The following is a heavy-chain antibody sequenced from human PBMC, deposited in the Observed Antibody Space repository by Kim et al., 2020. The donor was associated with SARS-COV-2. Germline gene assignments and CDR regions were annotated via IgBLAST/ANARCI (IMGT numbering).Heavy chain of an antibody. J-gene: IGHJ4*02. Sequence: NYAQKFQGRVTMTRDTSISTAYMELSRLRSDDTAVYYCARIYGGNIYFDYWGQGTLVTVSS. V-gene: IGHV1-2*02. D-gene: IGHD4-17*01. CDR3: ARIYGGNIYFDY.